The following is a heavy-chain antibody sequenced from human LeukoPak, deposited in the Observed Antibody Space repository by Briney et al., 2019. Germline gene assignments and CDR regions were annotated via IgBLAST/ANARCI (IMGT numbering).Heavy chain of an antibody. CDR2: ISETGSRT. CDR3: AKDPVAATGTGRINLFDP. J-gene: IGHJ5*02. D-gene: IGHD3-10*01. V-gene: IGHV3-23*01. Sequence: GGSLRLSCAASGFSFTSYAMGWVRQALGKGLEWVSSISETGSRTYYADSVKGRFTISRDNSKNTLFLQMNSLRVEDTAIYYCAKDPVAATGTGRINLFDPWGQGTLVTVSS. CDR1: GFSFTSYA.